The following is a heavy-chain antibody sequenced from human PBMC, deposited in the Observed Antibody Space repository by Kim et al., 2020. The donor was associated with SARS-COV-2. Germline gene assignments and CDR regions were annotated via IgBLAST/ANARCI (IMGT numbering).Heavy chain of an antibody. Sequence: GESLKISCKVSGDSFSSYWISWVRQMPGKGLEWIGRIDPSDSYTNYSPSFQGHVIMSGDKSIDTAYLQWRGLTSSDSATYFCAWRRVRGILRMDFDFWGRGTLVTVSS. CDR1: GDSFSSYW. J-gene: IGHJ4*02. D-gene: IGHD3-10*01. CDR3: AWRRVRGILRMDFDF. V-gene: IGHV5-10-1*01. CDR2: IDPSDSYT.